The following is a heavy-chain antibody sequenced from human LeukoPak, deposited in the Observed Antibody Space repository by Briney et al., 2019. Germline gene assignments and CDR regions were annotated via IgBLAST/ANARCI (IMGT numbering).Heavy chain of an antibody. Sequence: GESLKISCKGSGYIFNNYWIGWVRQMPGKGLEWMGIIYPGDSDTRYSPSFQGQVTISADKSISTAYLQWSSLKASDTAMYYCARHGDRYCSSTSCSRRGMDVWGQGTTVTVSS. CDR2: IYPGDSDT. D-gene: IGHD2-2*01. CDR1: GYIFNNYW. J-gene: IGHJ6*02. V-gene: IGHV5-51*01. CDR3: ARHGDRYCSSTSCSRRGMDV.